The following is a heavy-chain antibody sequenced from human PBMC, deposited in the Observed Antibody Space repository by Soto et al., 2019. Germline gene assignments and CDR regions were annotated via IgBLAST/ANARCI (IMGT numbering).Heavy chain of an antibody. Sequence: QVQLQQWGAGLLKPSETLSLTCAVYGGSFSGYYWSWIRQPPGKGMEWIGEINHSGSTNYNPSLKRRVTIAVDTAKNQFSLKLSSVTAADTAVYYCARAIAAAGSPFDYWGQGTLVTVSS. D-gene: IGHD6-13*01. CDR1: GGSFSGYY. V-gene: IGHV4-34*01. CDR3: ARAIAAAGSPFDY. J-gene: IGHJ4*02. CDR2: INHSGST.